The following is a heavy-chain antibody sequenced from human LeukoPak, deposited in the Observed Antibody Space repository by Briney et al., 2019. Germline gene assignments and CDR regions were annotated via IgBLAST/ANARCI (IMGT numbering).Heavy chain of an antibody. CDR3: ARDMSSGSDDAFDI. D-gene: IGHD6-19*01. V-gene: IGHV4-61*02. CDR2: IYTSGST. CDR1: GGSISSGSYY. J-gene: IGHJ3*02. Sequence: SQTLSLTCTVSGGSISSGSYYWSWIRQPAGKGLEWIGRIYTSGSTNYNPSLKSRVTISVDTSKNQFSLKLSSVTAADTAVYYCARDMSSGSDDAFDIWGQGTMVTVSS.